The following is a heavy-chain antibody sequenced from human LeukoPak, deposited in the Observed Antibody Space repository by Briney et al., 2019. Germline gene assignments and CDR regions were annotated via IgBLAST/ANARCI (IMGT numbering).Heavy chain of an antibody. CDR3: AIQHHGGLFDP. Sequence: SETLSLTCTVSGGSISSSSYYWGWIRQPPGKGLEWIGSIYYSGSTYYNPSLKSRVTISVDTSKNQFSLKLSSVTAAHTAVYYCAIQHHGGLFDPWGQGTLVTVSS. D-gene: IGHD2-15*01. V-gene: IGHV4-39*01. CDR1: GGSISSSSYY. J-gene: IGHJ5*02. CDR2: IYYSGST.